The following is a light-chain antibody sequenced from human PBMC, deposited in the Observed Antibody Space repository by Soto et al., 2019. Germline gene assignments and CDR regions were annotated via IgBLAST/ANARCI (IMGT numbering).Light chain of an antibody. CDR3: HQYSSWPKT. J-gene: IGKJ3*01. V-gene: IGKV3-15*01. CDR2: GAS. CDR1: QSVTIN. Sequence: EIVMTQSPATLSVSPGERATLSCRASQSVTINLAWYQQKPSQAPRLLIYGASTRATGIPARFSGSGSGTEFTLTISSLQSEDFAVYYCHQYSSWPKTFGPGTTVDIK.